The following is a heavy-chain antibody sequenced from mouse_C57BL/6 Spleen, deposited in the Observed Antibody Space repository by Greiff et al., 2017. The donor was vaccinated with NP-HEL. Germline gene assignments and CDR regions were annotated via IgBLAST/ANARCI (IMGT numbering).Heavy chain of an antibody. CDR1: GYTFPSYW. V-gene: IGHV1-69*01. D-gene: IGHD3-2*02. CDR3: ARQLRLPFDY. Sequence: QVPLQQPGAELVMPGASVKLSCKASGYTFPSYWMHWVKQRPGQGLEWIGEIDPSDSYTNYNQKFKGKSTLTVDKSSSTAYMQLSSLTSEDSAVYYCARQLRLPFDYWGQGTTLTVSS. J-gene: IGHJ2*01. CDR2: IDPSDSYT.